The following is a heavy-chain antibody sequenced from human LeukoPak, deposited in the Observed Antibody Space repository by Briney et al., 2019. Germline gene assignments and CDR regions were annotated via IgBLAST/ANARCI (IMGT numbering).Heavy chain of an antibody. CDR3: ARDGVVATYYYYMDV. Sequence: ASVKVSCKASGYTFTDYYIHWVRQAPGQGLEWMGWINPNSGGTNYAQKFQGRVTMTRDTSISTAYMELSRLRSDDTAVYYCARDGVVATYYYYMDVWGKGTTVTISS. J-gene: IGHJ6*03. CDR1: GYTFTDYY. CDR2: INPNSGGT. V-gene: IGHV1-2*02. D-gene: IGHD5-12*01.